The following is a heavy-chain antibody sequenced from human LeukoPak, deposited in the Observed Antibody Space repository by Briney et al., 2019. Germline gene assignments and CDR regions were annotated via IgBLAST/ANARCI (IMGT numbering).Heavy chain of an antibody. CDR2: ITTGSTYM. CDR3: AKTGGNSYPSRYYMDV. V-gene: IGHV3-23*01. Sequence: GGSLRLSCAASGFTFSAYTILWVRQAPGQGLEWVSVITTGSTYMDYADSVKGRFTISRDNSKNTLYLQMNSLRAEDTAVYYCAKTGGNSYPSRYYMDVWGKGTTVTVSS. D-gene: IGHD1-1*01. J-gene: IGHJ6*03. CDR1: GFTFSAYT.